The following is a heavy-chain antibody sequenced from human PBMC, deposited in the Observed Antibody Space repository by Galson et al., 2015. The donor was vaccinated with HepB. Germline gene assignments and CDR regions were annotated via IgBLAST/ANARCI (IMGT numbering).Heavy chain of an antibody. CDR3: ARGGYYYGSGSYYDY. Sequence: SVKVSCKASGYTFTSYGFSWVRPAPGQGLEWMGWISAYNGNTNYAQKLQGRVTMTTDTSTSTAYMELRSLRSDDTAVYYCARGGYYYGSGSYYDYWGQGTLVTVSS. CDR2: ISAYNGNT. J-gene: IGHJ4*02. V-gene: IGHV1-18*04. CDR1: GYTFTSYG. D-gene: IGHD3-10*01.